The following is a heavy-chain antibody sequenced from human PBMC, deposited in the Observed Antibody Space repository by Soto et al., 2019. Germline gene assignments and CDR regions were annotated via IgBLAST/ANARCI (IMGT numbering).Heavy chain of an antibody. CDR3: ARGGVVGYCSGGRCSDFDY. CDR2: IWQDGSNE. J-gene: IGHJ4*02. CDR1: EFALRSFG. Sequence: QVQLVESGGGVVQPGRSLRLSCAASEFALRSFGMHWVRQAPGKGLEWVAVIWQDGSNEFYADSVKGRFTISRDNSKNTLYLQMNSLRAEDTAVYYCARGGVVGYCSGGRCSDFDYWGQGTLVTVSS. D-gene: IGHD2-15*01. V-gene: IGHV3-33*01.